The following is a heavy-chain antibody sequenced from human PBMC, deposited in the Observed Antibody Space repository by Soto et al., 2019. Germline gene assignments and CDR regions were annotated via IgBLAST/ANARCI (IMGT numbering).Heavy chain of an antibody. J-gene: IGHJ4*02. Sequence: QVQLVQSGAEVKKPGASVKVSCKVSGYTLTDFSMHWVRQAPGKGREWMGTFDPEHGETVYAQNFQGRVTVTEDTSTDTVYMELSSLRSEDTAVYYCSTDTVFGAVIRPFEYWGQGTLVTVSS. V-gene: IGHV1-24*01. CDR3: STDTVFGAVIRPFEY. CDR1: GYTLTDFS. CDR2: FDPEHGET. D-gene: IGHD3-3*01.